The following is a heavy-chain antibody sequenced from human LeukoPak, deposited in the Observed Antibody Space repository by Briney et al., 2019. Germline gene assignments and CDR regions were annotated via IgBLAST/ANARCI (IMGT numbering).Heavy chain of an antibody. D-gene: IGHD2-2*01. Sequence: GESLKISCKGSGYSFTSYWIGWVRQMPGKGLEWMGIIYPGDSDTRYCPSFQGQVTISADKSISTAYLQWSSLKASDTAMYYCARSKYCSSTSCLWDYWGQGTLVTVSS. V-gene: IGHV5-51*01. CDR3: ARSKYCSSTSCLWDY. J-gene: IGHJ4*02. CDR2: IYPGDSDT. CDR1: GYSFTSYW.